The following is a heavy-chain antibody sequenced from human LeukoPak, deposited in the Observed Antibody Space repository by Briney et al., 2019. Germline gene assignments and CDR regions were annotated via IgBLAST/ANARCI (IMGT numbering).Heavy chain of an antibody. CDR2: MFNDGIT. V-gene: IGHV3-53*01. D-gene: IGHD1-26*01. Sequence: PGGSLRLSCTASGFTFSSYSMNWVRQAPGQGLEWVSVMFNDGITYYADSVKGRFTISRDNSENTLYLHMHSLRAADTAVYYCTRVLSGSLDYWGQGTLVTVSS. CDR1: GFTFSSYS. J-gene: IGHJ4*02. CDR3: TRVLSGSLDY.